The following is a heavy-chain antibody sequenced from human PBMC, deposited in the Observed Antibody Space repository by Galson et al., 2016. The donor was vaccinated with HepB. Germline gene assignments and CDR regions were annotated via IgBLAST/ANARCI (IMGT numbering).Heavy chain of an antibody. CDR2: IKGDGSEK. V-gene: IGHV3-7*01. CDR1: GFTFSSYW. CDR3: TNPGDYHFYGLGV. Sequence: SLRLSCAASGFTFSSYWMTWVRQAPGKGLEYVAGIKGDGSEKHYVDSVRGRFTISRDNARNSVSLQMNSLRAEDTAVYYCTNPGDYHFYGLGVWGQGTTVTVSS. J-gene: IGHJ6*02.